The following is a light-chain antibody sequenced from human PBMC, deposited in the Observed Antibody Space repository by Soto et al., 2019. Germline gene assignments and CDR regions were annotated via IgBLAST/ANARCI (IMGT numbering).Light chain of an antibody. J-gene: IGLJ3*02. CDR1: SSDLGSYNY. V-gene: IGLV2-14*01. CDR2: EVN. CDR3: SSYTSSNTWV. Sequence: QSALTQPASVSGSPGQSYTISCTGTSSDLGSYNYVSWYQHHPGKAPKLMIYEVNNRPSGVSNRFSGSKSGNTASLTISGLQAEDEADYYCSSYTSSNTWVFGGGTKVTVL.